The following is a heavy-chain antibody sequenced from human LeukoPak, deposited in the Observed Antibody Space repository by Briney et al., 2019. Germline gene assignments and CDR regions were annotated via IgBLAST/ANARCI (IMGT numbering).Heavy chain of an antibody. J-gene: IGHJ4*02. V-gene: IGHV3-33*01. CDR1: GLRFRNYG. Sequence: GGSLRLSCVVSGLRFRNYGMHWVRQAPGKGLEWVAVIYYDGSNQYYADSVKGRFTVSRDNAKNTLYLQMDSLRAEDTAVYYCATDRNSGKYYDYWGQGALVTVSS. CDR3: ATDRNSGKYYDY. D-gene: IGHD1-26*01. CDR2: IYYDGSNQ.